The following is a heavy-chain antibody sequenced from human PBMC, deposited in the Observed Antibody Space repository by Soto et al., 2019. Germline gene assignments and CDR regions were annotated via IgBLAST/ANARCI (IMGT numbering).Heavy chain of an antibody. D-gene: IGHD2-2*01. CDR1: GFTFTNAW. CDR3: IPRSVILPTARFAY. V-gene: IGHV3-15*07. Sequence: EVQMVESGGGLVKPGGSLRLSCAASGFTFTNAWRNWVRQAPGKGLEWVGRIRSKTDGVTTEYAAPVKGRFTISRDDSKNTVYLQMNTLETEDTAVYYCIPRSVILPTARFAYWCQGTLVTVSS. CDR2: IRSKTDGVTT. J-gene: IGHJ4*02.